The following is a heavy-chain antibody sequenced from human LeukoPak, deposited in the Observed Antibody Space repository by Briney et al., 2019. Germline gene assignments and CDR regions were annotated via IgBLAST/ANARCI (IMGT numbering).Heavy chain of an antibody. Sequence: ASVKVSCKASGYTFTSYDINWVRQATGQGLEWMGWMNPNSGNTGYAQKFQGRVTMTRNTSASTAYMELSSLRSEDTAVYYCAREGPAAGMYYYGMDVWGQGTTVTVSS. V-gene: IGHV1-8*01. J-gene: IGHJ6*02. CDR3: AREGPAAGMYYYGMDV. D-gene: IGHD6-13*01. CDR1: GYTFTSYD. CDR2: MNPNSGNT.